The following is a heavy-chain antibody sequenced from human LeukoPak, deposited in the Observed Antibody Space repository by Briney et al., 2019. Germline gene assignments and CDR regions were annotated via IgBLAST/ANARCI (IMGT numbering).Heavy chain of an antibody. Sequence: SETLSLTCTVSGGSISRHYWNWLRQPPGKGLEWIGYIYYSGSTNYSPSLKSRVTISVDTSKNQFSLKLSSVTAADTAVYYCARGYYDSSGYSYPFDYWGQGTLVTVSS. V-gene: IGHV4-59*11. D-gene: IGHD3-22*01. CDR1: GGSISRHY. J-gene: IGHJ4*02. CDR3: ARGYYDSSGYSYPFDY. CDR2: IYYSGST.